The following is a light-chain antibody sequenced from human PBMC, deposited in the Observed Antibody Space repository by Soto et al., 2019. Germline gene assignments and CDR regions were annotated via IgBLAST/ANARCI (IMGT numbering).Light chain of an antibody. Sequence: EIVLTQSPGTLSLSPGERATLSCRASQSVSSSYLAWYQQKPGQAPRLLIDGASSRATGIPDRFRGSGSGTDFTVTISRLEPEDFAVYYCQQYSSSPGFSFGPGTKVDSK. J-gene: IGKJ3*01. CDR1: QSVSSSY. CDR3: QQYSSSPGFS. V-gene: IGKV3-20*01. CDR2: GAS.